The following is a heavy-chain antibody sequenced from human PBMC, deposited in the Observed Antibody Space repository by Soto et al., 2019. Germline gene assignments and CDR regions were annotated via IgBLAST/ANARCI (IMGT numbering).Heavy chain of an antibody. D-gene: IGHD3-22*01. J-gene: IGHJ4*02. CDR3: ARDRNYYDSSGYYGVDY. CDR2: ISAYNGNT. Sequence: ASGKVSCKASGYTFTSYGISWVRQAPGQGLEWMGWISAYNGNTNYAQKFQGRVTITADESTSTAYMELSSLRSEDTAVYYCARDRNYYDSSGYYGVDYWGQGTQVTVSS. CDR1: GYTFTSYG. V-gene: IGHV1-18*01.